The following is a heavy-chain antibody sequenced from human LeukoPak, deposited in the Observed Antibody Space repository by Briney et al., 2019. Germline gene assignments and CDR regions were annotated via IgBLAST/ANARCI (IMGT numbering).Heavy chain of an antibody. Sequence: ASVKVSCKASGYTFTSYYMHWVRQAPGQGLEWMGIINPSGGSTSYAQKFQGRVTMTRDTSTSTVYMELSSLRSEDTAVYYCAKDTGYGVGATSGLDYWGQGTLVTVSS. CDR3: AKDTGYGVGATSGLDY. V-gene: IGHV1-46*01. CDR2: INPSGGST. D-gene: IGHD1-26*01. CDR1: GYTFTSYY. J-gene: IGHJ4*02.